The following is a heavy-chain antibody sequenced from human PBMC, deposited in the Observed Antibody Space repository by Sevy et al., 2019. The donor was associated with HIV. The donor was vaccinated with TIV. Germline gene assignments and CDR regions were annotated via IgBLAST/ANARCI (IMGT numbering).Heavy chain of an antibody. J-gene: IGHJ5*02. Sequence: ASVKVSCKTSGYTFTSYDINWVRQATGQGLEWMGWMNPNTGNTGFAQKFQDRDTMTRDTSTSTAYMELRSLRSDDSAIYYCTRVRALNYYDSSVSMEYNWFDPWGQGTLVTVSS. CDR3: TRVRALNYYDSSVSMEYNWFDP. CDR2: MNPNTGNT. V-gene: IGHV1-8*01. D-gene: IGHD3-22*01. CDR1: GYTFTSYD.